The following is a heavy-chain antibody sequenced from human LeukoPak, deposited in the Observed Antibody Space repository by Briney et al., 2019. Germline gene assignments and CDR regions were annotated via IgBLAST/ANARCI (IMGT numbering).Heavy chain of an antibody. V-gene: IGHV4-59*01. CDR2: IYYSGST. CDR3: ARVPYYYDSSGYYP. Sequence: SETLSLTCTVSGGSISSYYWSWIRQPPGKGLEWIGYIYYSGSTNYNPSLKSRVTISVDTSKNQFSLKLSSVTAADTAVYYCARVPYYYDSSGYYPWGLGTLVTVSS. CDR1: GGSISSYY. D-gene: IGHD3-22*01. J-gene: IGHJ5*02.